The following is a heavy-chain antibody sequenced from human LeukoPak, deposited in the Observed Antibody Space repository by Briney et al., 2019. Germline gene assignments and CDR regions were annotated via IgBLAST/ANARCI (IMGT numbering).Heavy chain of an antibody. CDR2: INHSGST. D-gene: IGHD3-10*01. CDR3: ARGVDYYGV. V-gene: IGHV4-34*01. CDR1: GESFSGYY. Sequence: SETLSLTCAVYGESFSGYYWTWIRQPPGKGLEWIGEINHSGSTNYNPSLKSRVTISPDTSKNQFSLKMRSVTAADTAVYYCARGVDYYGVWGQGTLVTVSS. J-gene: IGHJ4*02.